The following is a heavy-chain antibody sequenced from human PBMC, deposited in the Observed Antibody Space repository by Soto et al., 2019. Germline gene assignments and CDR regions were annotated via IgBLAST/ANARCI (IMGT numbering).Heavy chain of an antibody. Sequence: PXASMLLSCTASGFTLSSYEMNWVRQAPGKGLEWVSYISSSGSTIYYADSVKGRFTISRDNAKNSLYLQMNSLRAEDTAVYYCARAQGSSIAALVLDYWGQGTLVTVSS. CDR1: GFTLSSYE. D-gene: IGHD6-6*01. J-gene: IGHJ4*02. CDR3: ARAQGSSIAALVLDY. CDR2: ISSSGSTI. V-gene: IGHV3-48*03.